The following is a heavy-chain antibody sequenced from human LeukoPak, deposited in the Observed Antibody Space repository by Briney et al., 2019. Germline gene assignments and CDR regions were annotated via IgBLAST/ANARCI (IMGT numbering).Heavy chain of an antibody. Sequence: PSETLSLTCTVSGVSINSDYWSWIRQPPGKGLEWIGYISYSGNTNYNPSLKSRVTVSVDTSKNQFSLKLSSVTAADTAVYYCARARIMGATNYFDYWGQGTLVTVSS. J-gene: IGHJ4*02. V-gene: IGHV4-59*01. CDR3: ARARIMGATNYFDY. CDR2: ISYSGNT. CDR1: GVSINSDY. D-gene: IGHD1-26*01.